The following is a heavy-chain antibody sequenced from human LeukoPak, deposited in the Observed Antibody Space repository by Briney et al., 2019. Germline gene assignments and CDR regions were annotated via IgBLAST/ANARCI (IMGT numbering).Heavy chain of an antibody. V-gene: IGHV1-3*01. CDR2: INGDNGNT. Sequence: ASVKVSCKASGYTFTTYAMHWVRQAPGQRLEWMGWINGDNGNTKYSQKFQGRVTITRDTSAYTAYMELRSLSSEDTAVYYCAKGPLRGTAAAIDYWGQGTLVTVSS. CDR1: GYTFTTYA. D-gene: IGHD2-2*01. J-gene: IGHJ4*02. CDR3: AKGPLRGTAAAIDY.